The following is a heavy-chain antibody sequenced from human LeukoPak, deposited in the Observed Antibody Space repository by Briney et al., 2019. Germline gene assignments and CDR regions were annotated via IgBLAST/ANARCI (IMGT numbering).Heavy chain of an antibody. Sequence: GGSLRLSCAASAFTFNTYWMHWVRQVPGRGLEWVSRINGDESSTNYADSVKGRFTISRDNSKNTLYLQMNSLRAEDTAVYYCAKRIAVAGGDYWGQGTLVTVSS. CDR1: AFTFNTYW. J-gene: IGHJ4*02. D-gene: IGHD6-19*01. V-gene: IGHV3-74*01. CDR2: INGDESST. CDR3: AKRIAVAGGDY.